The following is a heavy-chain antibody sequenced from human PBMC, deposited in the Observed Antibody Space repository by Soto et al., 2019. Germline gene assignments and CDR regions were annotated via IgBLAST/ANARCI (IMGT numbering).Heavy chain of an antibody. Sequence: QMVLQESGPGLVKPSETLSLTCNVSGGSISSFYWTWIRQPAGGRLEWIGRVYDSGSSNYNPSLKTRITRSLNRSRSQFSLSLYSVTAADTAVYYCARGVAENDFYPWANWFDLWGQGILVTVSS. CDR1: GGSISSFY. V-gene: IGHV4-4*07. CDR2: VYDSGSS. D-gene: IGHD6-19*01. CDR3: ARGVAENDFYPWANWFDL. J-gene: IGHJ5*02.